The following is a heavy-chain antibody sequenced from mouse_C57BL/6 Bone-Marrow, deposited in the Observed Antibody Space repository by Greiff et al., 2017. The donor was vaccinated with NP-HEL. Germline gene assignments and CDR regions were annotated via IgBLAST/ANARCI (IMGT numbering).Heavy chain of an antibody. CDR1: GFTFSDYY. Sequence: EVKLVESEGGLVQPGSSMKLSCTASGFTFSDYYMAWVRQVPEKGLEWVANINYDGSSTYYLDSLKSRFIISRDNAKNILYLQMSSLKSEDTATYYCARGSDYGSFAYWGQGTLVTVSA. D-gene: IGHD1-1*01. V-gene: IGHV5-16*01. CDR2: INYDGSST. CDR3: ARGSDYGSFAY. J-gene: IGHJ3*01.